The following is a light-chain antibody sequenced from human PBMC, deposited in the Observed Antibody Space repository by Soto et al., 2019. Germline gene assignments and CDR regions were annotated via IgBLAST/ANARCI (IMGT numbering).Light chain of an antibody. V-gene: IGKV1-27*01. Sequence: DIQMTQSPSSLSASVGDRVTITCRASQGITNYLAWYQQKPGKVPKLLIYAASTLQSGVPSRFSGSGSGTDFTLTINSLQPEAVASYYCQKYNSAPWTFGQGTKVEI. CDR3: QKYNSAPWT. CDR2: AAS. J-gene: IGKJ1*01. CDR1: QGITNY.